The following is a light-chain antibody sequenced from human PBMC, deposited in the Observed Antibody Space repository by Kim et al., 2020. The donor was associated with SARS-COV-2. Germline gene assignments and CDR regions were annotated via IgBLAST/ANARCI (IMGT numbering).Light chain of an antibody. CDR1: QSISTY. CDR3: QQSYSIPLT. J-gene: IGKJ4*01. Sequence: ASVGDRVTITCRASQSISTYLNWYQQKPGKSPKLLIYAASSSQSGVPFRISGRGSGTDFTLTITCLQPEDFATYYCQQSYSIPLTFGGGTKVDIK. CDR2: AAS. V-gene: IGKV1-39*01.